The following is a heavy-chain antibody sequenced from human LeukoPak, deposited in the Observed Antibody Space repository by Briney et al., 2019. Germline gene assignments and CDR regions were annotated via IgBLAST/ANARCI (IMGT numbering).Heavy chain of an antibody. D-gene: IGHD3-3*01. J-gene: IGHJ6*03. CDR2: IRYDGSNK. CDR1: GFTFSSYG. CDR3: TIQSLRSLDMDV. V-gene: IGHV3-30*02. Sequence: GGSLRLSCAASGFTFSSYGMHWVRQAPGKGLEWVAFIRYDGSNKYYADSVKGRFTISRDNSKNTLYLQMNSLRAEDTAVYCCTIQSLRSLDMDVWGKGTTVTVSS.